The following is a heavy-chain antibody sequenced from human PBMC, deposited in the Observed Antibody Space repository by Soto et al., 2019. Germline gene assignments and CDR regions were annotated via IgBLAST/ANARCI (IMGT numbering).Heavy chain of an antibody. V-gene: IGHV3-30*03. CDR1: GFTFSSYG. CDR2: ISYDGSNK. D-gene: IGHD6-13*01. J-gene: IGHJ4*02. CDR3: AIDRRRTGYLAAAVDY. Sequence: GGSLRLSCAASGFTFSSYGMHWVRQAPGKGLEWVAVISYDGSNKYYADSVKGRFTISRDNSKNTLYLQMNSLRAEDTAVYYCAIDRRRTGYLAAAVDYWGQGTLVTVSS.